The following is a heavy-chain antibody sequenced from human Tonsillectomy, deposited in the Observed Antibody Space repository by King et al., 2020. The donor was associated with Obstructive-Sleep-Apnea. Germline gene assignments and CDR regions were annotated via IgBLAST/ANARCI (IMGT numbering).Heavy chain of an antibody. V-gene: IGHV4-34*01. CDR3: ARLDYGDFMFDY. J-gene: IGHJ4*02. CDR1: GGSFSGSY. Sequence: VQLQQWGAGLLKPSETLSLTCAVYGGSFSGSYWSWIRQPPGKGLEWIGDISHSGSSIYNASLKSRVTIPVDTSKNQFSLRLTSVTAADTAVYYCARLDYGDFMFDYWGTGTLVTVSS. CDR2: ISHSGSS. D-gene: IGHD4-17*01.